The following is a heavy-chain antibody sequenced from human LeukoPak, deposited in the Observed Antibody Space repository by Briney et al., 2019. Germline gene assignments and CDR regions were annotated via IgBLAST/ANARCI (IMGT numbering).Heavy chain of an antibody. CDR3: ARVRVDTAMVYNYYYYGMDV. CDR2: IDSGGST. J-gene: IGHJ6*02. D-gene: IGHD5-18*01. V-gene: IGHV3-53*01. CDR1: GFTVSSNY. Sequence: PGGSLRLSCAASGFTVSSNYMSWVRQAPGKGLEWVSVIDSGGSTYYADSVKGRFTISRDNSKNTLYLQMNSLRAEDTAVYYCARVRVDTAMVYNYYYYGMDVWGQGTTVTVSS.